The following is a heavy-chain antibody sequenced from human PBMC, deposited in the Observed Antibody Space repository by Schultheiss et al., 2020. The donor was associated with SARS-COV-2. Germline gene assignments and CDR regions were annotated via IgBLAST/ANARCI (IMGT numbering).Heavy chain of an antibody. CDR2: IYYSGST. CDR3: ARVIRGILTGYYFDY. V-gene: IGHV4-61*01. CDR1: GGSVSSGSYY. Sequence: SQTLSLTCTVSGGSVSSGSYYWSWIRQPPGKGLEWIGYIYYSGSTNYNPSLKSRVTISVDTSKNQFSLKLSSVTAADTAVYYCARVIRGILTGYYFDYWGQGTLVTVSS. D-gene: IGHD3-9*01. J-gene: IGHJ4*02.